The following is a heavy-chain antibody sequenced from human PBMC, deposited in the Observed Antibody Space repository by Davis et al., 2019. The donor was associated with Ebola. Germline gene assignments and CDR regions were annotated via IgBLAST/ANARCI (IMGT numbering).Heavy chain of an antibody. CDR3: ARQERFLEWLLYATGNYYGMDV. Sequence: ASVKVSCKAFGYIFTNYYVHWVRQAPGQGLEWMGWLNPNTGGTKYAQKLQGRVTMTTDTSTTTAYMELRSLRSDDTAGYYCARQERFLEWLLYATGNYYGMDVWGQGTTVTVSS. CDR1: GYIFTNYY. J-gene: IGHJ6*02. V-gene: IGHV1-18*04. CDR2: LNPNTGGT. D-gene: IGHD3-3*01.